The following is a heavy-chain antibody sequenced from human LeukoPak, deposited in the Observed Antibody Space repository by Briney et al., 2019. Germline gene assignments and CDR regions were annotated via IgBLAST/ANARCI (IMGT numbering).Heavy chain of an antibody. V-gene: IGHV1-24*01. CDR3: AKDRFDL. J-gene: IGHJ2*01. Sequence: ASVKVSCKVSGHSLSELSIHWVREVPGKGLEWLGGFDPENVEIAYAEKVQGRGIMTEDTSTDTAYMELNSLRAEDTAVYYCAKDRFDLWGRGTLVTVSS. CDR1: GHSLSELS. CDR2: FDPENVEI.